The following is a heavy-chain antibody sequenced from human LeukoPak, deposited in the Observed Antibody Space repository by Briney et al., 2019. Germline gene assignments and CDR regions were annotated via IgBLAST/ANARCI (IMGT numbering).Heavy chain of an antibody. J-gene: IGHJ4*02. CDR3: ARLQWLSTPFFDY. CDR2: VYTSGST. CDR1: GASISSGSYY. D-gene: IGHD6-19*01. V-gene: IGHV4-61*02. Sequence: PSETLSLTCTVSGASISSGSYYWSWIRQPAGKGLEWIGRVYTSGSTNYNPSLKSRVNISLDTPKNQFSLKLTSVTAADTAVYFCARLQWLSTPFFDYWGQGTLVTVSS.